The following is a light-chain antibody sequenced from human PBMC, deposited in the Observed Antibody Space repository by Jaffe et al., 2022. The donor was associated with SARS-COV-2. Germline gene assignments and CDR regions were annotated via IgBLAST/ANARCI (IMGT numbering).Light chain of an antibody. V-gene: IGKV1-5*03. J-gene: IGKJ1*01. CDR3: QQYNSYPWT. CDR1: QNIHSW. Sequence: DIQMTQSPSTLSASVGDRVTITCRASQNIHSWLAWYQQKPGKGPKLLIYVASSLESGVPSRFSGSGSGTEFTLTISSLQPDDFASYYCQQYNSYPWTFGQGTKVEIK. CDR2: VAS.